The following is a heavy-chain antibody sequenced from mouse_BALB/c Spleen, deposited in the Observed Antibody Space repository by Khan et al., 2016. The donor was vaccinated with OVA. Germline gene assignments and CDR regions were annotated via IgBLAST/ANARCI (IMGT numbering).Heavy chain of an antibody. V-gene: IGHV3-2*02. CDR1: GYSITSGYG. D-gene: IGHD2-12*01. CDR2: ISYSGST. Sequence: EVQLQESGPGLVKPSQSLSLTCTVTGYSITSGYGWNWIRQFPGNKLEWMGYISYSGSTNYNPSLKNRISITRDTSKNQFLLQLNSVTTEDTATYYCARTTRIKYWGQGTTLTVSS. CDR3: ARTTRIKY. J-gene: IGHJ2*01.